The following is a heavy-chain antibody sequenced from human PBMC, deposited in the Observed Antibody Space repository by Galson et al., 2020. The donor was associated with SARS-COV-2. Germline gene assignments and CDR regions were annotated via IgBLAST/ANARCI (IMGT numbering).Heavy chain of an antibody. D-gene: IGHD2-15*01. J-gene: IGHJ6*03. CDR3: ARVPRCRPSCYFYFYSMDV. V-gene: IGHV4-61*01. CDR1: GASVRSGNYY. Sequence: SETLSLTCTVSGASVRSGNYYWSWIRQPPGKGLEWIAYVYSSGSINSGSTNYNPSLKSRVSISVDTSRNQFSLNLSSVTAADTAVYYCARVPRCRPSCYFYFYSMDVWGKGTAVTVSS. CDR2: VYSSGSINSGST.